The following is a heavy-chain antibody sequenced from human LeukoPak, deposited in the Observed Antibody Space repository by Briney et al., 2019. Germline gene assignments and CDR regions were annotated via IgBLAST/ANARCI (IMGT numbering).Heavy chain of an antibody. CDR1: GFPFSSYG. CDR3: ASTSGWYEPIDY. CDR2: IWYDGSNK. J-gene: IGHJ4*02. D-gene: IGHD6-19*01. V-gene: IGHV3-33*08. Sequence: GGSLRLSCAASGFPFSSYGMHWVRQAPGKGLEWVAVIWYDGSNKYYADSVKGRFTISRDNSKNTLYLQMNSLRAEDTAVYYCASTSGWYEPIDYWGQGTLVTVSS.